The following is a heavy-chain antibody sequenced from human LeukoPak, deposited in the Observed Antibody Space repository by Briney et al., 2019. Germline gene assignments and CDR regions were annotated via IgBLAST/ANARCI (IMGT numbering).Heavy chain of an antibody. Sequence: SGGSLRLSCAASGFTFSSYSMNWVRQAPGKGLEWVSSISSSSSYIYYADSVKGRFTISRDNAKNSLYLQMNSLRAEDTAVYYCARAAGDSSGYYHESYYFDYWGQGTLVTVSS. V-gene: IGHV3-21*01. CDR1: GFTFSSYS. CDR2: ISSSSSYI. CDR3: ARAAGDSSGYYHESYYFDY. D-gene: IGHD3-22*01. J-gene: IGHJ4*02.